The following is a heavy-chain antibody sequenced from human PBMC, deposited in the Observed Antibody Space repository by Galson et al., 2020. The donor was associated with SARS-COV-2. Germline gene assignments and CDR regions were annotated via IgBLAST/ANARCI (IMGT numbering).Heavy chain of an antibody. CDR2: INTDGRNT. CDR1: GFTFSTSW. J-gene: IGHJ4*02. D-gene: IGHD3-16*01. Sequence: GGTLRLSCAASGFTFSTSWMHWVRQAAGKGLVWVSRINTDGRNTDYADSVKGRFTISRDNAKNTLYLEMNSLRGEDTAVYYCVRELVGREYFWGQGTQVTVSS. CDR3: VRELVGREYF. V-gene: IGHV3-74*01.